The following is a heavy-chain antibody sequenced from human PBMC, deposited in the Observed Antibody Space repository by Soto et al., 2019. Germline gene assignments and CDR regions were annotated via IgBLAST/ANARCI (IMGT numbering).Heavy chain of an antibody. D-gene: IGHD1-26*01. CDR3: SGGVGDAF. V-gene: IGHV3-7*04. J-gene: IGHJ4*02. CDR1: ESTFGGDW. Sequence: EVHLVESGGGLVQTGGSLKLSCAFFESTFGGDWMNWARQAPGKGLEWVAHINKDGSEKYYVDSVRGRFTISRDNAKKSLYLQMNSLRPADTAMYYCSGGVGDAFWGQGTLVTVSS. CDR2: INKDGSEK.